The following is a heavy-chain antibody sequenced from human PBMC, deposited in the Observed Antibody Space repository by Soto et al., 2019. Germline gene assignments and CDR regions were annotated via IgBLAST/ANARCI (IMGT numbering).Heavy chain of an antibody. CDR3: AKQRGDYSNHADY. J-gene: IGHJ4*02. CDR1: GFTFSSYA. V-gene: IGHV3-23*01. D-gene: IGHD4-4*01. Sequence: EVQLLESGGDLVQPGGSLRLSCAASGFTFSSYAMSWVRQAPGKGLEWVSAISGSGGSTYYADYVRGRFTISRDNSKNRLYLEMNSLRAEDAAVYYCAKQRGDYSNHADYWGQGTLVTVSS. CDR2: ISGSGGST.